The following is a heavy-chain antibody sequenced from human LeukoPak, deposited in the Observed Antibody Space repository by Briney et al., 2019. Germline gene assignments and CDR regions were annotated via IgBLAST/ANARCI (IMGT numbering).Heavy chain of an antibody. CDR2: ISSSSSYI. D-gene: IGHD3-10*01. V-gene: IGHV3-21*01. CDR3: ARDRDYYYGSGSYYYDAFDI. CDR1: GFTFSYYS. J-gene: IGHJ3*02. Sequence: GGSLRLSCAASGFTFSYYSMNWVRQAPGKGLEWVSSISSSSSYIYYADSVKGRFTMSRDSAKNSLYLQMNSLRAEDTAVYYCARDRDYYYGSGSYYYDAFDIWGQGTMVTVSS.